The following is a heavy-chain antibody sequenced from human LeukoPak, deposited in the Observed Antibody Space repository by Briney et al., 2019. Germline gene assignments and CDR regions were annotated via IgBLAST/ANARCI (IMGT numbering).Heavy chain of an antibody. J-gene: IGHJ4*02. CDR1: GYTFTSYY. V-gene: IGHV1-46*01. CDR2: INPSGGST. CDR3: ARAHGGIPDQIDY. D-gene: IGHD4-23*01. Sequence: ASVKVSCKASGYTFTSYYMHWVRQAPGQGLEWMGIINPSGGSTSYAQKFQGRVTMTTDTSTSTAYMELRSLRSDDTAVYYCARAHGGIPDQIDYWGQGTLVTVSS.